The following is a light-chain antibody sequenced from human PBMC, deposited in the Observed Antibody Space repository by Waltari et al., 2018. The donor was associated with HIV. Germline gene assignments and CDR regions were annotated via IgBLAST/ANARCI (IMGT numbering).Light chain of an antibody. CDR1: QSVSRNF. V-gene: IGKV3-20*01. J-gene: IGKJ1*01. Sequence: ENVLTQSPGTLSLSPGERATLSCRASQSVSRNFLAWYQQKPGQAPRLLIYGASSRATVIPDRFSGSGSGTDFTLTISRLEPEDFAVYYCQQYGSSPWTFGQGTKVEIK. CDR3: QQYGSSPWT. CDR2: GAS.